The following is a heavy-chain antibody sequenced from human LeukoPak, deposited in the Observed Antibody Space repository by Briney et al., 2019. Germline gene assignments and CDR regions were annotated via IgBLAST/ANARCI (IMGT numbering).Heavy chain of an antibody. D-gene: IGHD2-15*01. CDR2: ISAYNGNT. J-gene: IGHJ3*02. CDR1: GYTFTSYG. Sequence: GASVKVSCKASGYTFTSYGISWVRQAPGQGLEWMGWISAYNGNTNYAQKLQGRVTMTTDTSTSTAYMELRSLRSDDTAVYYCASGYSAVGYCSGGSCYSAFDIWGQWTMVTVSS. CDR3: ASGYSAVGYCSGGSCYSAFDI. V-gene: IGHV1-18*01.